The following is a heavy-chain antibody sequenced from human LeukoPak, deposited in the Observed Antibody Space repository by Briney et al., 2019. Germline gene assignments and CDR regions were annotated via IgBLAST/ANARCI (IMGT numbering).Heavy chain of an antibody. Sequence: SETLSLTCTVSGGPISSTSYYWGWIRQTPGKGLEWIGTIYFSGTTYYNPSLKSRVTMSVDTSKNQFSLRLGSVTAADTAVYYCASSQYPIAAADNWFAPWGQGSLVTVSS. D-gene: IGHD6-13*01. V-gene: IGHV4-39*01. CDR2: IYFSGTT. CDR3: ASSQYPIAAADNWFAP. J-gene: IGHJ5*02. CDR1: GGPISSTSYY.